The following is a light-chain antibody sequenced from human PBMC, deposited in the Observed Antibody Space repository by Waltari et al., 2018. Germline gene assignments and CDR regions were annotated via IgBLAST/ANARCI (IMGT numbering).Light chain of an antibody. CDR3: ATWDDGLGGVWV. J-gene: IGLJ3*02. CDR1: DSNIGANV. CDR2: RND. Sequence: QSVLTQPPSASATPGHRVIISCSGSDSNIGANVVNWYQQLPGTAPKLLLYRNDLRPSGVPDRFSASKSGTSASLAISGLQSEDEADYYCATWDDGLGGVWVFGGGTKVTVL. V-gene: IGLV1-44*01.